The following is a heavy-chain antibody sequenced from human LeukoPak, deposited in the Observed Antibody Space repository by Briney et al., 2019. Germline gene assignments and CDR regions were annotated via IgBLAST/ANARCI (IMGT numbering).Heavy chain of an antibody. V-gene: IGHV3-11*04. CDR2: ISSSGSTI. Sequence: GGSLRLSCAASGFTFSDYYMSWIRQAPGKGLEWVSYISSSGSTIYYADSVKGRFTISRDNAKNSLYLQVNSLRAEDTAVYYCARGRYYYDSSGYPDYWGQGTLVTVSS. CDR3: ARGRYYYDSSGYPDY. D-gene: IGHD3-22*01. J-gene: IGHJ4*02. CDR1: GFTFSDYY.